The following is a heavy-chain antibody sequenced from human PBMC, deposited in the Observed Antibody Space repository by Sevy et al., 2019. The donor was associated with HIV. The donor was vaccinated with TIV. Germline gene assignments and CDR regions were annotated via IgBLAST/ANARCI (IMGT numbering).Heavy chain of an antibody. D-gene: IGHD2-2*01. CDR3: ARHRLGYCSRTSCSGGDY. CDR1: GYSFTSYW. V-gene: IGHV5-51*01. CDR2: IYPGDSDI. J-gene: IGHJ4*02. Sequence: GESLKISCKSSGYSFTSYWIGWVRQMPGKGLEWMGIIYPGDSDIRYSPSFQGQVTITADKSINTAYQQWSSLKASDSAMYYCARHRLGYCSRTSCSGGDYWGQGTLVTVSS.